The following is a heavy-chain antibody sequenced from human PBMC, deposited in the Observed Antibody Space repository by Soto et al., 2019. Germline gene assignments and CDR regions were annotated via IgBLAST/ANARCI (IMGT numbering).Heavy chain of an antibody. J-gene: IGHJ6*02. CDR1: GWSFSGYS. D-gene: IGHD6-13*01. CDR3: ARGRVSSSSWYDRYYYYGMDV. CDR2: INHSGST. V-gene: IGHV4-34*01. Sequence: XETLSLPCAVYGWSFSGYSLSWIRQPPGKGLDWIGEINHSGSTNYNPSLKSRVTISVDTSKNQFSLKLSPVTAADTAVHYCARGRVSSSSWYDRYYYYGMDVWGQGTTVTVSS.